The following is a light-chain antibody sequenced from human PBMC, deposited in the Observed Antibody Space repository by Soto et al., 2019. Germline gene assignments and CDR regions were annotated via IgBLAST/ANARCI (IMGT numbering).Light chain of an antibody. J-gene: IGKJ4*01. CDR1: QSLLHSNGYNC. Sequence: DIVMTQSPLSLPVTPGEPASISCRSSQSLLHSNGYNCLDWYLQKPGQSPQLLIYLGSTRASGVPDRFSGSGSGTDFTLKISRVEAEDVGVYYFMQALQTPLTFGGGTKVEIK. CDR3: MQALQTPLT. CDR2: LGS. V-gene: IGKV2-28*01.